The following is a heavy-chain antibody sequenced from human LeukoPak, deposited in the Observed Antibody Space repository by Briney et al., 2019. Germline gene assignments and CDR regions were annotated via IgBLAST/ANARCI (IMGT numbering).Heavy chain of an antibody. CDR1: GFTFSGYS. V-gene: IGHV3-48*01. CDR2: ISSSSSTI. D-gene: IGHD6-13*01. Sequence: GGSLRLSCAASGFTFSGYSMNWVRQAPGKGLEWVSYISSSSSTIYYADSVKGRFTISRDNAKNSLYLQMNSLRAEDTAVYYCARDRRAAVPDAFDIWGQGTMVTVSS. J-gene: IGHJ3*02. CDR3: ARDRRAAVPDAFDI.